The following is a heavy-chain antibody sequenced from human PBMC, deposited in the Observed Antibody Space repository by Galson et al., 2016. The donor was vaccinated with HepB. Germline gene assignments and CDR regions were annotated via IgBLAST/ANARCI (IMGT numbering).Heavy chain of an antibody. D-gene: IGHD3-3*01. J-gene: IGHJ5*02. CDR1: GGAFSSFS. Sequence: SVKVSCKASGGAFSSFSITWVRQAPGQGLEWMGGIIPISGTVNYAQKFQGRVTITADESTSTAYMQLSSLRSEDTAVYYCARGFLGSDWGRFGPWGQGTLVTVSS. CDR3: ARGFLGSDWGRFGP. V-gene: IGHV1-69*13. CDR2: IIPISGTV.